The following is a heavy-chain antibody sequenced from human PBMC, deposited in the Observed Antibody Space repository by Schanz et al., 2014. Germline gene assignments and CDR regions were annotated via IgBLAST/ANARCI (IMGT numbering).Heavy chain of an antibody. CDR2: IWYDGSNK. CDR1: GFTFSSYS. CDR3: AREDCSATSCYFRY. J-gene: IGHJ4*02. V-gene: IGHV3-33*08. Sequence: VQLVESGGGLVQPGGSLRLSCSASGFTFSSYSMYWVRQAPGKGLEWVAIIWYDGSNKYYADSVKGRFTISRDNSNNTVYLQMNTLRAEDTAVYYCAREDCSATSCYFRYWGQGTLVTVSS. D-gene: IGHD2-21*01.